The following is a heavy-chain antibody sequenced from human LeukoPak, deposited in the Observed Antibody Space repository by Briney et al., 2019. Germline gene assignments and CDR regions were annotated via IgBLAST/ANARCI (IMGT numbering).Heavy chain of an antibody. D-gene: IGHD2-2*01. V-gene: IGHV1-18*01. CDR3: ARAPSSTSWYYYYYMDV. CDR1: GYTFTSYG. Sequence: ASVRVSCKASGYTFTSYGISWVRQAPGQGLEWMGWISAYNGNTNYAQKLQGRVTITTNTSTSTAYMELRRLRSDDTAVYYCARAPSSTSWYYYYYMDVWGKGTTVTISS. J-gene: IGHJ6*03. CDR2: ISAYNGNT.